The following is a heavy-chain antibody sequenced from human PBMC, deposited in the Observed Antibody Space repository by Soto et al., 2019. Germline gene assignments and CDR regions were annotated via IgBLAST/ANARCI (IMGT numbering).Heavy chain of an antibody. CDR2: INHSGST. CDR1: GGSFSGDY. V-gene: IGHV4-34*01. D-gene: IGHD4-4*01. J-gene: IGHJ4*02. Sequence: PSETLSLTCAVYGGSFSGDYWSWIRQPPGKGLEWIGEINHSGSTNYNPSLKSRVTISVDTSKNQFSLKLSSVTAADTAVYYCARHSNRNYGLYYFDYWGLGALVTVSS. CDR3: ARHSNRNYGLYYFDY.